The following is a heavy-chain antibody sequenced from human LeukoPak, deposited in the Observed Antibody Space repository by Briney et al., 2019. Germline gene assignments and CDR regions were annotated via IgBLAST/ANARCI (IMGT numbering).Heavy chain of an antibody. Sequence: AASVKVSCKASGGTFSSYAISWVRQAPGQGLEWMGGIIPIFGTANYAQKFQGRVTITADESTSTAYMELSSLRSEDTAVYYCARDISRFLEWTNNYYYYYGMDVWGQGTTVTVSS. V-gene: IGHV1-69*01. J-gene: IGHJ6*02. CDR3: ARDISRFLEWTNNYYYYYGMDV. CDR2: IIPIFGTA. D-gene: IGHD3-3*01. CDR1: GGTFSSYA.